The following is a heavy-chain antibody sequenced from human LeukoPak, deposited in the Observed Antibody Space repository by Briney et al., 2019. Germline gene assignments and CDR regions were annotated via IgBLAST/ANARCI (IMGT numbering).Heavy chain of an antibody. Sequence: GGSLRLSCAASGFTFSSYAMSWVRQAPGKGLEWVANIKQDGSEKYYVDSVKGRFTISRDNAKNSLYLQMNSLRAEDTAVYYCATLNYAPDYWGQGTLVTVSS. CDR3: ATLNYAPDY. D-gene: IGHD1-7*01. CDR1: GFTFSSYA. V-gene: IGHV3-7*01. J-gene: IGHJ4*02. CDR2: IKQDGSEK.